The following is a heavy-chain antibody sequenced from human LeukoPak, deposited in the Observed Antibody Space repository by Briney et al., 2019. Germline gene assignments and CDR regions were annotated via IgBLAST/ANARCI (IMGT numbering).Heavy chain of an antibody. CDR1: GYTFTGYY. J-gene: IGHJ2*01. CDR3: ARVGGCCSSTSCPPEDYSNYWYFDL. CDR2: INPNSGGT. V-gene: IGHV1-2*02. Sequence: GASVKVSCKASGYTFTGYYMHWVRQAPGQGLEWMGWINPNSGGTNYAQKFQGRVTMTRDTSISTAYMELSRLRSDDTAVYYCARVGGCCSSTSCPPEDYSNYWYFDLWGRGTLVTVSS. D-gene: IGHD2-2*03.